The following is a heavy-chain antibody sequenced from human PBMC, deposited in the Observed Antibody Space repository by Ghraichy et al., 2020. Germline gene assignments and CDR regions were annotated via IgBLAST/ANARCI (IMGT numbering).Heavy chain of an antibody. D-gene: IGHD3-22*01. CDR2: ISGSGGST. CDR3: AKAGWYYDSSGYYSTPYYFDY. V-gene: IGHV3-23*01. J-gene: IGHJ4*02. Sequence: GGSLRLSCAASGFTFRSYAMSWVRQAPGKGLEWVSAISGSGGSTYYADSVKGRFTISRDNSKNTLYLQMNSLRAEDTAVYYCAKAGWYYDSSGYYSTPYYFDYWGQGTLVTVSS. CDR1: GFTFRSYA.